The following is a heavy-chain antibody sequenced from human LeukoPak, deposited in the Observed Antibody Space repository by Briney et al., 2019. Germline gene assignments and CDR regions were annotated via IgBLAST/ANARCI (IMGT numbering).Heavy chain of an antibody. D-gene: IGHD7-27*01. J-gene: IGHJ4*02. CDR1: GFTFSDFW. Sequence: GGSLRLSCAGSGFTFSDFWMTWVRQTPGKGLEWVANIKEDGTEKNLVDSVKGRFTISRDNTKNTLYLQMNSLRAEDTAVYYCARDNWGSRMVNYWGQGTLVTVSS. CDR3: ARDNWGSRMVNY. V-gene: IGHV3-7*01. CDR2: IKEDGTEK.